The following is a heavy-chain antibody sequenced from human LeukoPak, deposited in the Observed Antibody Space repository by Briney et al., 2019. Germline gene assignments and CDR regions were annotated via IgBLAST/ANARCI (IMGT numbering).Heavy chain of an antibody. Sequence: GGSLRLSCAASGFTFSSYWMSWVRQAPGKGLEWVANIKQDGSGKYYVDSVKGRFTISRDNAKNSLYLQMNSLRAEDTAVYYCARWVTGDFWSGYKFYYGMDVWGQGTTVTVSS. CDR3: ARWVTGDFWSGYKFYYGMDV. J-gene: IGHJ6*02. CDR2: IKQDGSGK. V-gene: IGHV3-7*01. D-gene: IGHD3-3*01. CDR1: GFTFSSYW.